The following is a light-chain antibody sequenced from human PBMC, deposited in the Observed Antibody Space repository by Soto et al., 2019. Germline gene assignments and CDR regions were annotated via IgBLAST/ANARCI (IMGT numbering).Light chain of an antibody. J-gene: IGKJ1*01. Sequence: DIQLTQSPSTLSASVGDRVTITCRASQSISSWLAWYQQKPGKAPKLLIYNASSLESGVPSRFSGSGSGTEFTLTSSRLQPDDFSTYYCQKYNSYSWTFGQGTKVEIK. CDR1: QSISSW. CDR3: QKYNSYSWT. CDR2: NAS. V-gene: IGKV1-5*03.